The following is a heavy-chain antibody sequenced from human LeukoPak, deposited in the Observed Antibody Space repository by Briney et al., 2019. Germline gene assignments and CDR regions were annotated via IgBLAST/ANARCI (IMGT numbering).Heavy chain of an antibody. Sequence: ASVKVSCKASGYTFTGYYMHWVRQAPGQGLEWMGWINPNSGGTNYAQKLQGWVTITRDTTISTAYIELSRLRSEDTAVYYCARAGTVEMTPLDYWGQGTLVTVSS. CDR3: ARAGTVEMTPLDY. D-gene: IGHD5-24*01. CDR2: INPNSGGT. J-gene: IGHJ4*02. CDR1: GYTFTGYY. V-gene: IGHV1-2*04.